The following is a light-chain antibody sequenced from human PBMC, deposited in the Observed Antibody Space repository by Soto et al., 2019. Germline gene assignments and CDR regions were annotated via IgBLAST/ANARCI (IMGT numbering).Light chain of an antibody. V-gene: IGLV2-14*01. CDR2: EVS. CDR3: TSYTSSSTLRV. J-gene: IGLJ3*02. CDR1: SSDVGGYNY. Sequence: SALTQPASVSGSPGQSITISCAGTSSDVGGYNYVSWYQQHPGKAPKLIIFEVSNRPSGVSNRFSASKSVNTASLTISGLQTEDEADYYCTSYTSSSTLRVFGGGTQLTVL.